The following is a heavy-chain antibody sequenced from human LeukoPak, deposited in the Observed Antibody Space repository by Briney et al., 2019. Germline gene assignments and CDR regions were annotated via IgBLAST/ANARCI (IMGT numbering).Heavy chain of an antibody. D-gene: IGHD6-19*01. V-gene: IGHV3-53*01. CDR2: IYSGGST. CDR3: ATSYSSGYFDY. J-gene: IGHJ4*02. CDR1: GFTVSSNY. Sequence: GGSLRLSCAASGFTVSSNYMSWVRQAPGKGLEWVSIIYSGGSTYYADSVKGRLTISRDNSKNTLYLQMNSLRAEDTGVYYCATSYSSGYFDYWGQGTLVTVSS.